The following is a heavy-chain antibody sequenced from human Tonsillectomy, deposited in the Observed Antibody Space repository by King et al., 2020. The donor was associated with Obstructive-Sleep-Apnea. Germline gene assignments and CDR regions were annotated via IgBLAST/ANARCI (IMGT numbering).Heavy chain of an antibody. Sequence: VQLVESGGGVVQPGRSLRLSCAASGFTFSSYAMHWVRQAPGKWLEWVAVISYDGTNKYYADSVKGRFTISRDNSKNTLYLQMNSLRAEDTAVYYCARALLLRFLEWFGMDVWGQGTTVTVSS. D-gene: IGHD3-3*01. CDR3: ARALLLRFLEWFGMDV. CDR1: GFTFSSYA. J-gene: IGHJ6*02. V-gene: IGHV3-30*04. CDR2: ISYDGTNK.